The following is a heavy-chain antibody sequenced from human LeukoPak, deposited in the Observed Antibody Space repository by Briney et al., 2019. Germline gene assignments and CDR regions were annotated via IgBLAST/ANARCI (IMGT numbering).Heavy chain of an antibody. Sequence: GASVMVSCKAYGYTFTRYYMHWVRQAPGQGLEWMGIINPSGGSINYAQKFQARVSMTRDTSTSTVYMELSSLRSEDTAVYYCARDGWFYYDSSDFSGFDYWGQGTLVTLSA. V-gene: IGHV1-46*01. CDR3: ARDGWFYYDSSDFSGFDY. CDR2: INPSGGSI. J-gene: IGHJ4*02. D-gene: IGHD3-22*01. CDR1: GYTFTRYY.